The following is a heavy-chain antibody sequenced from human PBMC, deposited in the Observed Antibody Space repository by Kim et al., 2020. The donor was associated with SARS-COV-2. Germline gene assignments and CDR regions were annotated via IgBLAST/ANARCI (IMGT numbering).Heavy chain of an antibody. Sequence: ASVKVSCKASGYTFTSYAMHWVRQAPGQRLEWMGWINAGNGNTKYSQKFQRRVTITRDTSASTAYMELSSLRSEDTAVYYCAGPGALSIGAFDIWGQGTMVTVSS. CDR2: INAGNGNT. V-gene: IGHV1-3*01. CDR3: AGPGALSIGAFDI. CDR1: GYTFTSYA. J-gene: IGHJ3*02. D-gene: IGHD3-16*02.